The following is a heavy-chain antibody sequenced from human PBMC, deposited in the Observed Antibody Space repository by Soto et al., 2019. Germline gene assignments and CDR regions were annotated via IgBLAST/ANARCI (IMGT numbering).Heavy chain of an antibody. CDR3: ARDSGRGGADDD. D-gene: IGHD1-26*01. J-gene: IGHJ4*02. Sequence: EVQLVESGGGLVQPGGSLRLSCAASGFTFSSYSMTWVRQAPGKGLEWVSYIGKSSSPIFYADSVRGRFFISRDNGKNSLYLQMNSLRDVDTAVYYCARDSGRGGADDDWGQGTLVTVSS. CDR2: IGKSSSPI. CDR1: GFTFSSYS. V-gene: IGHV3-48*02.